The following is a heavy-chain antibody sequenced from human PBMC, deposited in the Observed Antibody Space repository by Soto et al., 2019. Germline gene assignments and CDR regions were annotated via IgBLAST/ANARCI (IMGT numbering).Heavy chain of an antibody. D-gene: IGHD2-15*01. Sequence: EVQLEESGGGLVQPGGSLRLSCAASGFTFSNYDMHWVRQGTGKGLEWVSSISAAGETYYSGSVKGRLTISREDAKNSLYLQMNSLRAGDTAVYYCARGIAGGLDVWGQGTTVTVSS. CDR2: ISAAGET. V-gene: IGHV3-13*04. CDR3: ARGIAGGLDV. CDR1: GFTFSNYD. J-gene: IGHJ6*02.